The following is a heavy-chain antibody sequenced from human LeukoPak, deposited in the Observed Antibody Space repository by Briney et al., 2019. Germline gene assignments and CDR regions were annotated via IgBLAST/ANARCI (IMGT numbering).Heavy chain of an antibody. CDR1: GFTFSSYS. Sequence: PGGSLRLSCAASGFTFSSYSMNWVRQAPEKGLEWVSSISSSSSYIYYADSVKGRFSISRDNAKNSLYLQMNSLRAEDTAVYYCARDLCGGDCYPTFDYWGQGTLVTVSS. D-gene: IGHD2-21*02. V-gene: IGHV3-21*01. CDR3: ARDLCGGDCYPTFDY. J-gene: IGHJ4*02. CDR2: ISSSSSYI.